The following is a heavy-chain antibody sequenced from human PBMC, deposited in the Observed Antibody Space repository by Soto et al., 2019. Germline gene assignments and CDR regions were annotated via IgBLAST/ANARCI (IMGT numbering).Heavy chain of an antibody. Sequence: PGGSLRLSCSASGFTFSSYAMHWVRQAPGKGLEYVSAISSNGGSTYYADSVKGRFTISRDNSKNTLYLQMSSLRAEDTAVYYCVKDLLVWSSSGDWFDPWGQGTLVTVSS. CDR3: VKDLLVWSSSGDWFDP. V-gene: IGHV3-64D*08. CDR1: GFTFSSYA. J-gene: IGHJ5*02. CDR2: ISSNGGST. D-gene: IGHD6-6*01.